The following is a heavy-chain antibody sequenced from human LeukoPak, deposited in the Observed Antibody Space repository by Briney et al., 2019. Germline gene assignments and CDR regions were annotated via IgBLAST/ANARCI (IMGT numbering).Heavy chain of an antibody. CDR1: GVTFSDYY. Sequence: GGSLRLSCAASGVTFSDYYMSWLRQAPGKGLQGVSYICTGATITYYADSVKGRFTISRDNAKNSLYLQMNSLRVEDTAVYYCARILEGYHYYMDVRGKGTTVTVSS. V-gene: IGHV3-11*04. CDR3: ARILEGYHYYMDV. J-gene: IGHJ6*03. CDR2: ICTGATIT. D-gene: IGHD6-13*01.